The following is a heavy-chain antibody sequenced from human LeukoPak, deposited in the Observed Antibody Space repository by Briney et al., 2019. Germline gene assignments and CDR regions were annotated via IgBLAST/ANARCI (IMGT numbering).Heavy chain of an antibody. Sequence: PSETLSLTCSVSGVSISSDYYYWTWIRQPPGKGPEWIGHIQHTGGTHYNSSLKSRVTISADRSKNQFFLTLNSVTAADTAVYYCASPMTFRARGLHGIDGFNVWGQGTMVTLSS. CDR2: IQHTGGT. J-gene: IGHJ3*01. CDR1: GVSISSDYYY. D-gene: IGHD3-10*01. CDR3: ASPMTFRARGLHGIDGFNV. V-gene: IGHV4-30-2*01.